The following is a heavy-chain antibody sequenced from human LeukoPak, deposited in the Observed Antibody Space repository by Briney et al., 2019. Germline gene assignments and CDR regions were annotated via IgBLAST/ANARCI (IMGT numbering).Heavy chain of an antibody. Sequence: SETLSLTCTGSGGSISSYYWSWIRQPPGKGLEWIGYIYYSGSTNYNPSLKSRVTISVDTSKNQFSLKLSSVTAADTAVYYCARGNWNFDYWGQGTLVTVSS. D-gene: IGHD1-20*01. V-gene: IGHV4-59*01. CDR3: ARGNWNFDY. CDR1: GGSISSYY. J-gene: IGHJ4*02. CDR2: IYYSGST.